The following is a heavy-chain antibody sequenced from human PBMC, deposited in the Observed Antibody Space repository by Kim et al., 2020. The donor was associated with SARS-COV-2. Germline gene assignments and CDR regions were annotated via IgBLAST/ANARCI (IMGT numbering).Heavy chain of an antibody. J-gene: IGHJ4*02. Sequence: GGSLRLSCAASGFTFSSYGMHWVRQAPGKGLEWVAVIWYDGSNKYYADSVKGRFTISRDNSKNTLYLQMNSLRAEDTAVYYCARYISVWFGDDYFDYWGQGTLVTVSS. D-gene: IGHD3-10*01. CDR3: ARYISVWFGDDYFDY. CDR1: GFTFSSYG. CDR2: IWYDGSNK. V-gene: IGHV3-33*01.